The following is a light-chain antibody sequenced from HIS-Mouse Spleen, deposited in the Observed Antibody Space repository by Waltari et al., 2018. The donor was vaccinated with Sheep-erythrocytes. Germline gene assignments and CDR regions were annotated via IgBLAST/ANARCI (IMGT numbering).Light chain of an antibody. CDR1: SSDVGGYNY. CDR2: AVS. Sequence: QSALTQPRSVSGSPGRSVTISCTGTSSDVGGYNYVSWYQQHPGKAPKLMIYAVSKRPSGVPDRFAGSKPGNTASLTISGLQAEDDADYYCCSYAGSYNHVFATGTKVTVL. J-gene: IGLJ1*01. V-gene: IGLV2-11*01. CDR3: CSYAGSYNHV.